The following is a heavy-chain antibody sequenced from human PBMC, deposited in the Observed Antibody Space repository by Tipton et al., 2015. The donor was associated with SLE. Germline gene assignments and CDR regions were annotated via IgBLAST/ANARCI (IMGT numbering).Heavy chain of an antibody. V-gene: IGHV3-9*01. CDR3: AKGIEVALSSGDAFDI. D-gene: IGHD5-24*01. J-gene: IGHJ3*02. CDR2: ISWNSGSI. CDR1: GFTFDDYA. Sequence: SLRLSCAASGFTFDDYAMHWVRQAPGKGLEWVSGISWNSGSIGYADSVKGRFTISRDNAKNSLYLQMNSLRAEDTALYYCAKGIEVALSSGDAFDIWGQGTMVTVSS.